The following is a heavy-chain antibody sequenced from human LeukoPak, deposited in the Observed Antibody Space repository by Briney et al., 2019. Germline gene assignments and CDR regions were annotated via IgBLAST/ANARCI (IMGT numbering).Heavy chain of an antibody. CDR1: GFTFRTYS. J-gene: IGHJ4*02. CDR3: ARGPSVPRLTDRFDY. V-gene: IGHV3-48*04. Sequence: GGSLRLSCAASGFTFRTYSMTWVRQAPGKGLEWVSYIGSSSTTIYYTDSVKGRFTISRDNAKNSLDLQMSSLRAEDTAVYYCARGPSVPRLTDRFDYWGQGTLVTVSS. CDR2: IGSSSTTI. D-gene: IGHD4-11*01.